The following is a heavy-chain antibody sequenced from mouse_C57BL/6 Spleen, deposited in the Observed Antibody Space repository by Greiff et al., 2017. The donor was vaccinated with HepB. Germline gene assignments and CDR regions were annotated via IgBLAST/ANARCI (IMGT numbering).Heavy chain of an antibody. V-gene: IGHV5-4*03. Sequence: EVKVVESGGGLVKPGGSLKLSCAASGFTFSSYAMSWVRQTPEKRLEWVATISDGGSYTYYPDNVKGRFTISRDNAKNNLYLQMSHLKSEDTAMYYCASVYYDYDWFADWGKGTLVTVSA. CDR2: ISDGGSYT. J-gene: IGHJ3*01. CDR1: GFTFSSYA. CDR3: ASVYYDYDWFAD. D-gene: IGHD2-4*01.